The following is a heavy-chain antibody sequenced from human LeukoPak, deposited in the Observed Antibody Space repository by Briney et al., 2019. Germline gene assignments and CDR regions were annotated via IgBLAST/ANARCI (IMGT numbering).Heavy chain of an antibody. CDR1: GYTFTGYY. V-gene: IGHV1-2*02. CDR2: IYPNSGGP. CDR3: ARKGEVYGDYDY. J-gene: IGHJ4*02. D-gene: IGHD4-17*01. Sequence: ASVKVSCKASGYTFTGYYIHWLRQAPGPGLEWLRWIYPNSGGPYYAQKFQGRVTMTRDTSISTAYMELSMLISDDTAVYYCARKGEVYGDYDYWGQGTLVTVSS.